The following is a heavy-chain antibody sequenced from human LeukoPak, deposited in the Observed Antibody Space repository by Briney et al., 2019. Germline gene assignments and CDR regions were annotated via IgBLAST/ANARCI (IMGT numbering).Heavy chain of an antibody. J-gene: IGHJ4*02. CDR2: IYYSGST. Sequence: SETLSLTCTVSGGSISSYYWSWIRQPPGKGLEWIGYIYYSGSTNYNPSLKSRVTISVDTSKNQFSLKLSSVTAADTAVHYCASASYPGIAVAGTGGFDYWGQGTLVTVSS. D-gene: IGHD6-19*01. V-gene: IGHV4-59*01. CDR3: ASASYPGIAVAGTGGFDY. CDR1: GGSISSYY.